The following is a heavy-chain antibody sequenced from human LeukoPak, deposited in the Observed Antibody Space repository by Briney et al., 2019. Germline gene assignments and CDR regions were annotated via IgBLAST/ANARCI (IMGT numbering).Heavy chain of an antibody. V-gene: IGHV3-21*06. CDR3: ARVVNGYVDY. CDR2: ISASSNYI. Sequence: GGSLRLSCAASGFTFSNTNMNWVRQAPGKGLKWVSFISASSNYIYYADSVKGRFTITRDNAQNSLYLQMNSLRADDTAVYFCARVVNGYVDYWGQGTLVTVSS. J-gene: IGHJ4*02. CDR1: GFTFSNTN. D-gene: IGHD2-8*01.